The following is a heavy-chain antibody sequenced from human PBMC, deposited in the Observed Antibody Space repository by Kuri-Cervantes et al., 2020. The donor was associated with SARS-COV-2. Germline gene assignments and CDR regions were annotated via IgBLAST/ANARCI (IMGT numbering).Heavy chain of an antibody. D-gene: IGHD4-17*01. J-gene: IGHJ5*02. Sequence: GGSLRLSCAASGFTFSSYGMHWVRQAPGKGLEWVAVMWYDGSNKYYADSVKGRFTISRDNSKNTLYLQMTSLRAEDTAVYYCAKATGLGWFDPWGQGTLVTVSS. CDR3: AKATGLGWFDP. CDR2: MWYDGSNK. CDR1: GFTFSSYG. V-gene: IGHV3-33*06.